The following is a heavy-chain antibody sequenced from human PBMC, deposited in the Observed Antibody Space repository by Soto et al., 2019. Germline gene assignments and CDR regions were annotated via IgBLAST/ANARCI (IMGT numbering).Heavy chain of an antibody. CDR3: AKEDRGTVTAYLDL. J-gene: IGHJ2*01. Sequence: EVQLLESGGGLVQPGGSLRLSCAASGYTFSSSAMSWVRQAPGMGLEWVSAFNPSVGRTFYADSVKGRFTTSRDDSKNTLYLQMNNLRAEDTALYYCAKEDRGTVTAYLDLWGRGTLVTVSS. CDR2: FNPSVGRT. CDR1: GYTFSSSA. V-gene: IGHV3-23*01. D-gene: IGHD1-7*01.